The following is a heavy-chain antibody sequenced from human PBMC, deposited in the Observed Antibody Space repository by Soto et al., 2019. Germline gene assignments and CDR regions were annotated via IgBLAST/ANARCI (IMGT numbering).Heavy chain of an antibody. CDR3: ASISGTDDY. V-gene: IGHV3-30-3*01. CDR2: ISYDGSNK. D-gene: IGHD1-1*01. J-gene: IGHJ4*02. Sequence: QVQLVESGGGVVQPGRSLRLSCAASGFTFSSYAMHWVRQAPGKGLEWVAVISYDGSNKYYADSVKGRFTISRDNSKNTLYLQMNSLRAADTAVYYCASISGTDDYWGQGTLVTFSS. CDR1: GFTFSSYA.